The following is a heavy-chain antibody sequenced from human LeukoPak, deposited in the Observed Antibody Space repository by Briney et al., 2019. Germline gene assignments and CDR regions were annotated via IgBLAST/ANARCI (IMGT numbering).Heavy chain of an antibody. D-gene: IGHD3-22*01. Sequence: ASVKVPCKASGYTFTGYYMHWVRQAPGQGLEWMGWINPNSGGTNYAQKFQGRVTMTRDTSISTAYVELSRLRSDDTAVYYRARALQYYHDTTDALDYWGQGTLVTVSS. V-gene: IGHV1-2*02. CDR3: ARALQYYHDTTDALDY. CDR2: INPNSGGT. CDR1: GYTFTGYY. J-gene: IGHJ4*02.